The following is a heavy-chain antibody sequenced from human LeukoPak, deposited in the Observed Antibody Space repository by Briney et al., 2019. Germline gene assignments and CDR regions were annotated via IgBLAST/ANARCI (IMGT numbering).Heavy chain of an antibody. V-gene: IGHV6-1*01. Sequence: SQTLSLTCAISGDSVSSNSVAWNWIRQSPSRGLEWLGRTWYRSKWYNDFGISVKSRITINPDTSKNQLSLQLNSVTPEDTAVYYCTRDRLGLPHDTWGQGTLVTVSS. D-gene: IGHD2-21*02. J-gene: IGHJ5*02. CDR2: TWYRSKWYN. CDR1: GDSVSSNSVA. CDR3: TRDRLGLPHDT.